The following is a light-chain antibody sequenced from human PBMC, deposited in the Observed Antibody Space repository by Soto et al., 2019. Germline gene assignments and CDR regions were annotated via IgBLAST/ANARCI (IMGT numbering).Light chain of an antibody. CDR3: QQHGTSPSP. J-gene: IGKJ1*01. V-gene: IGKV3-20*01. CDR1: QTVSSSY. CDR2: GAS. Sequence: ENGVRQGPGTLAFCPGEKATLSCRAIQTVSSSYLAWYQQKPGQAPRLLIYGASSRATGIPDRFSGSGSGTDFTLTISRLEPEDFAVYYCQQHGTSPSPLGQGPKADIK.